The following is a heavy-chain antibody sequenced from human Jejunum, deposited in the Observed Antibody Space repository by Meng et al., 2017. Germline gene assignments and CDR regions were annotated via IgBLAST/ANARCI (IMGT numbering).Heavy chain of an antibody. J-gene: IGHJ4*02. CDR1: GFTCRTRW. V-gene: IGHV3-74*01. Sequence: VQLVGSGGGLVQPGGSLRLSCAASGFTCRTRWMHWFRQAPGRGLEWVSRIDDDGNTKDYAGSVKGLLTISRDNAKNSLYLQMNSLRAEDTAVYYCTTAGAYPFDYWGQGTLVTVSS. CDR3: TTAGAYPFDY. CDR2: IDDDGNTK.